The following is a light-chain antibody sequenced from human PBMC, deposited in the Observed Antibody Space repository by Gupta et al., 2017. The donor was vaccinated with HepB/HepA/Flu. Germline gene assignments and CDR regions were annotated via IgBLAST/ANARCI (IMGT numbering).Light chain of an antibody. Sequence: IVMTQSPATLSFSPGERATLSCRASHSVDSNLAWYQQKPGQTPRLLIVDASTRATGFPARFSGSGSGTEFTRTISSLQSEDFAIYYCQQYNNGPWTFGQGTKVEVK. V-gene: IGKV3-15*01. CDR3: QQYNNGPWT. J-gene: IGKJ1*01. CDR2: DAS. CDR1: HSVDSN.